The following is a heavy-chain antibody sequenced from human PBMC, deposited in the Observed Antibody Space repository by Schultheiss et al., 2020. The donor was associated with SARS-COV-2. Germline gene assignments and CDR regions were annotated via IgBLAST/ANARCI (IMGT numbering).Heavy chain of an antibody. V-gene: IGHV4-31*03. D-gene: IGHD4-17*01. J-gene: IGHJ3*02. CDR3: ARDLYGDYSPPGDAFDI. Sequence: SQTLSLTCTVPGGSISSGGYYWSWIRQHPGKGLEWIGYIYYSGSTYYNPSLKSRVTISVDTSKNQFSLKLSSVTAADTAVYYCARDLYGDYSPPGDAFDIWGQGTMVTVSS. CDR2: IYYSGST. CDR1: GGSISSGGYY.